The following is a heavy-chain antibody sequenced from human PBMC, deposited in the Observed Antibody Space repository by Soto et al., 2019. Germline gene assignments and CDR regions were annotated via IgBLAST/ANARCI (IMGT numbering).Heavy chain of an antibody. Sequence: GESLKISCKGSGYSFSIFWIGWVRQMPGKGLEWMGVIYPADSDTRYSPSFEGQVTISADKSFSTVYLQWSSLKASDTAMYYCARLAYDSSEYHFDYWGQGTLVTVSS. J-gene: IGHJ4*02. V-gene: IGHV5-51*01. CDR1: GYSFSIFW. CDR2: IYPADSDT. D-gene: IGHD3-22*01. CDR3: ARLAYDSSEYHFDY.